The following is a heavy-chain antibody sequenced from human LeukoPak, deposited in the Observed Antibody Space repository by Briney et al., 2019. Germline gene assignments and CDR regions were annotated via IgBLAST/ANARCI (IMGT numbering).Heavy chain of an antibody. Sequence: GGSLRLSCAASGFTFSSSWMSWVRQAPGKGLEWVAVIWYDGSNKYYADSVKGRFTISRDNSKNTLYLQMNSLRAEDTAVYYCARALVVVPAAHFDYWGQGTLVTVSS. CDR2: IWYDGSNK. CDR3: ARALVVVPAAHFDY. J-gene: IGHJ4*02. V-gene: IGHV3-33*08. D-gene: IGHD2-2*01. CDR1: GFTFSSSW.